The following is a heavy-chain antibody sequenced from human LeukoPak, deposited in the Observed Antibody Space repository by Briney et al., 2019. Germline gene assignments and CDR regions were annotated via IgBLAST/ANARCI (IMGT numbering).Heavy chain of an antibody. CDR3: PRATTGYFDY. V-gene: IGHV3-30*02. CDR2: IGYDGTDK. D-gene: IGHD1-26*01. Sequence: PGGSLRLSCAASGFTFNSYGMHWVRQAPGKGLEWVAYIGYDGTDKYYADSVKGRFTISRDNSKNTFYLQMNSLRTEDTAVYYGPRATTGYFDYWGQGTLVTVSS. J-gene: IGHJ4*02. CDR1: GFTFNSYG.